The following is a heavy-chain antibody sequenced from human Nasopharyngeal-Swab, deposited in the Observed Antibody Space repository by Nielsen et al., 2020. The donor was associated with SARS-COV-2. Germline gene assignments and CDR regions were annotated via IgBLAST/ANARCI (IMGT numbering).Heavy chain of an antibody. CDR2: MSYSGVT. V-gene: IGHV4-39*01. J-gene: IGHJ4*02. CDR3: ARHSRVTTVVVVTLFDF. Sequence: WIRQPPGKGLEWIGSMSYSGVTFYNPSLRNRVTLSVDTSKNLLSLKLDSVTAADTALYYCARHSRVTTVVVVTLFDFWGQGIQVTVSS. D-gene: IGHD3-22*01.